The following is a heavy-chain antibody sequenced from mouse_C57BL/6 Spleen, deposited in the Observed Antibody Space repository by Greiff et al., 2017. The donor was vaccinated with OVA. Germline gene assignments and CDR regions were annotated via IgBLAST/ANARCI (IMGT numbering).Heavy chain of an antibody. CDR2: IDPSDSYT. D-gene: IGHD2-5*01. V-gene: IGHV1-69*01. CDR3: AYYSNYGFAY. Sequence: QVQLQQPGAELVMPGASVKLSCKASGYTFTSYWMHWVKQRPGQGLEWIGEIDPSDSYTNYNQKFKSKSTLTVDKSSSTAYMQLSSLTSEDSAVYYCAYYSNYGFAYWGQGTLVTVSA. J-gene: IGHJ3*01. CDR1: GYTFTSYW.